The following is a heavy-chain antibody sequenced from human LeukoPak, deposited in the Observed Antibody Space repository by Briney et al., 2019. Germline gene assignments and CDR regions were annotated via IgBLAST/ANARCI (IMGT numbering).Heavy chain of an antibody. CDR1: GFTFSSYS. V-gene: IGHV3-21*04. D-gene: IGHD5-18*01. CDR2: ISSSSSYI. CDR3: AKDRYSYGRALFDY. J-gene: IGHJ4*02. Sequence: GGSLRLSCAASGFTFSSYSMNWVRQAPGKGLEWVSSISSSSSYIYYADSVKGRFTSSRDNPKSTLYLQMNSLRAEDTAVYYCAKDRYSYGRALFDYWGQGTLVTVSS.